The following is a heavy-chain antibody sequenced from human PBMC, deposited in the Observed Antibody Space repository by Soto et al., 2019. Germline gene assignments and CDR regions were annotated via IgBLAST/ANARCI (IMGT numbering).Heavy chain of an antibody. Sequence: QVQLQESGPGLVKPSQTLSLTCTVSGGSISSGGYYWSWIRQHPGKGLEWIGYIYYSGSTYYNPSLKSRVTISVDTSKNQFSLKLSSVTAADTAVYYCARVRSHFSGPDVFRVLDIWGQGTMVTVSS. V-gene: IGHV4-31*03. CDR3: ARVRSHFSGPDVFRVLDI. CDR2: IYYSGST. CDR1: GGSISSGGYY. D-gene: IGHD3-16*01. J-gene: IGHJ3*02.